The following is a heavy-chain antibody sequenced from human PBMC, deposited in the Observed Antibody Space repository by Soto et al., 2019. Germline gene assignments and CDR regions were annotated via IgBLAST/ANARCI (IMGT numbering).Heavy chain of an antibody. Sequence: QVHLVQSGAEVKKPGASVKVSCKGSGYAFTTYGITWVRQAPGQGLEWMGWISAHNGNTNYAQKLQVRVTVTRDTSLSTSYMELRSMRSDDTAVYYCSRGRYGGYWGQGDLVTVSS. V-gene: IGHV1-18*01. CDR3: SRGRYGGY. J-gene: IGHJ4*02. D-gene: IGHD3-10*01. CDR1: GYAFTTYG. CDR2: ISAHNGNT.